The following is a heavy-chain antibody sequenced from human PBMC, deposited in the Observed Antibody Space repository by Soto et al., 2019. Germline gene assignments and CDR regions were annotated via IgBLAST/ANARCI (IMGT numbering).Heavy chain of an antibody. CDR1: GDSISTVDYF. CDR3: ARGRYCLTGRCFPNWFDS. Sequence: SETLSLTCSVSGDSISTVDYFWAWIRQPPGQALEYIGYIYKSTTTYYNPSFESRVAISLDTSKSQFSLTVTSVTAADTAVYFCARGRYCLTGRCFPNWFDSWGKGTRVTVSS. J-gene: IGHJ5*01. CDR2: IYKSTTT. V-gene: IGHV4-30-4*01. D-gene: IGHD2-15*01.